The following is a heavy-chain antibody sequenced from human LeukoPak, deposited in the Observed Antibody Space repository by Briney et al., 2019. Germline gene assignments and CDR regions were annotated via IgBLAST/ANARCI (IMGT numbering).Heavy chain of an antibody. D-gene: IGHD6-6*01. CDR1: GGSISSYY. CDR3: ARSHISGSSPIDY. Sequence: SETLSLTCTVSGGSISSYYWSWIRQPPGKGLEWIGYIYYSGNTNYNPSLKSRVTISVDTSKNQFSLRLSSVTAADTAVYYCARSHISGSSPIDYWGQGTLSPSPQ. CDR2: IYYSGNT. V-gene: IGHV4-59*01. J-gene: IGHJ4*02.